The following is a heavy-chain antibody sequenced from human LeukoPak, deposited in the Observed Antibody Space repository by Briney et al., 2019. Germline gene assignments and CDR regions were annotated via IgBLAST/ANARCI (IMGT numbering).Heavy chain of an antibody. J-gene: IGHJ4*02. CDR1: GGSISSGGYP. CDR2: IYHSGST. CDR3: ASYRGGKYYFDY. Sequence: SETLSLTCAVSGGSISSGGYPWSWIRQPPGKGLEWIGYIYHSGSTYYNPSLKSRVTISVDRSKNQFSLKLSSVTAADTAVYYCASYRGGKYYFDYWGQGTLVTVSS. V-gene: IGHV4-30-2*01. D-gene: IGHD1-26*01.